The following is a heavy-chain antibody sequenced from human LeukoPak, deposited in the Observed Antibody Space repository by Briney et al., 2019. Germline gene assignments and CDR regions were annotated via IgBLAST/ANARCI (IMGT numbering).Heavy chain of an antibody. CDR1: GYTFTDYY. CDR2: INPSGGST. V-gene: IGHV1-46*01. Sequence: ASVKVSCKASGYTFTDYYIHWVRQAPGQGLEWMGIINPSGGSTSYAQKFQGRVTMTRDTSTSTVYMELSSLRSEDTAVYYCARGNIAAGTKRSRTNPNFDYWGQGTLVTVSS. J-gene: IGHJ4*02. CDR3: ARGNIAAGTKRSRTNPNFDY. D-gene: IGHD6-13*01.